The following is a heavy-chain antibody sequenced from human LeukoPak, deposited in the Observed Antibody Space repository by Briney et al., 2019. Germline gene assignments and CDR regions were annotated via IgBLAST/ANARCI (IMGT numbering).Heavy chain of an antibody. CDR3: AKDPNGDYIGTFDI. V-gene: IGHV3-23*01. CDR1: KFNFNNYG. J-gene: IGHJ3*02. D-gene: IGHD4-17*01. Sequence: GGSLRLSCTTSKFNFNNYGLTWVRQAPGKGLEWVSSISGSGGSTQYAASVQGRFTISRDNSKNTLYLQMNSVRAEDTAVYYCAKDPNGDYIGTFDIWGQGTMVTVSS. CDR2: ISGSGGST.